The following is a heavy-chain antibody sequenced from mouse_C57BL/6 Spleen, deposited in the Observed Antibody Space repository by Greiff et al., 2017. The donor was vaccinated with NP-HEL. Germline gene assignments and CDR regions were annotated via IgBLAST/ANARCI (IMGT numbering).Heavy chain of an antibody. Sequence: VQRVESGPELVKPGASVKISCKASGYTFTDYYINWVKQRPGQGLEWIGWIYPGSGNTKYNEKFKGKATLTVDTSSSTAYMQLSSLTSEDSAVYFCARSVYDYYFDYWGQGTTLTVSS. CDR1: GYTFTDYY. D-gene: IGHD2-4*01. CDR3: ARSVYDYYFDY. V-gene: IGHV1-84*01. CDR2: IYPGSGNT. J-gene: IGHJ2*01.